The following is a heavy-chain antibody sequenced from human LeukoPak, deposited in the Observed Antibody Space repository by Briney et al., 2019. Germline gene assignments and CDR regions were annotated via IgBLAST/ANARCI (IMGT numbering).Heavy chain of an antibody. CDR1: GGTFTSYA. CDR3: ARGSDSSSWSKDY. CDR2: IIPILGIA. Sequence: SVKVSCKASGGTFTSYAISWVRQAPGQGLEWMGRIIPILGIANYAQKFQGRVTITADKSTSTAYMELSSLRTEDTAVYYCARGSDSSSWSKDYWGQGALVTVSS. J-gene: IGHJ4*02. V-gene: IGHV1-69*04. D-gene: IGHD6-13*01.